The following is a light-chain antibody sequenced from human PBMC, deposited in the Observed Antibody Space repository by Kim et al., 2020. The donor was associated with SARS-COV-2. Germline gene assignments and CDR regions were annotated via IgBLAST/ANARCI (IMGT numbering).Light chain of an antibody. J-gene: IGLJ2*01. Sequence: SYELTQPPSLSVSPGQTASITCTGDELGNKYVSWYHQKPGQSPVLVIYQDYRRPSGIPERFSGSNPGNTATLTISGAQTMDEADYYCQAWDSYIVVFGGGTKLTVL. CDR1: ELGNKY. CDR3: QAWDSYIVV. V-gene: IGLV3-1*01. CDR2: QDY.